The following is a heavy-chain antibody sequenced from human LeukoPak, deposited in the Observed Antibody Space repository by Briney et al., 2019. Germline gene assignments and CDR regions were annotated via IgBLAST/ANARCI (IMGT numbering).Heavy chain of an antibody. CDR2: INYSGST. D-gene: IGHD3-10*01. CDR3: ARAVHYSGTSDQYTGGWYYFDF. Sequence: SETLSLTCTVSGYSINSGFYWSWIRQPPGKGLEWIGNINYSGSTNSNPSLKSRATISVDMSRKHFFLDLSSVTAADTAVYYCARAVHYSGTSDQYTGGWYYFDFWGQGTLVTVSS. V-gene: IGHV4-61*03. J-gene: IGHJ4*02. CDR1: GYSINSGFY.